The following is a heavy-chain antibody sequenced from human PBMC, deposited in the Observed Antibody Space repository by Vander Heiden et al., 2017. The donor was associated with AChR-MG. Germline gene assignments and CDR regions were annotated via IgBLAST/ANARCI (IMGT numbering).Heavy chain of an antibody. CDR2: IYYSGST. V-gene: IGHV4-61*01. D-gene: IGHD2-15*01. J-gene: IGHJ4*02. CDR3: AREKGGSVVFD. Sequence: QVQLQESGPGLVKPSETLSLTCTVSGGSVSSGSYYWSWIRQPPGKGLEWIGYIYYSGSTNYNPSLKSRVTISVDTSKNQFSLKLSSVTAADTAVYYCAREKGGSVVFDWGQGTLVTVSS. CDR1: GGSVSSGSYY.